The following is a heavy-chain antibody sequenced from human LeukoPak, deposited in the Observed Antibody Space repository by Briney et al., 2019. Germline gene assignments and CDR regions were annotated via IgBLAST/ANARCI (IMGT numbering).Heavy chain of an antibody. CDR2: ISGSGGST. CDR3: AKYPPQVWYYYVS. Sequence: QAGGSLRLSCAASGFTFSSYAMSWVRQAPGKGLEWVSAISGSGGSTYYADSVKGRFTISRDNSKNTLYLQMNSLRAEGTAVYYCAKYPPQVWYYYVSWGQGTLVTVSS. J-gene: IGHJ5*02. V-gene: IGHV3-23*01. D-gene: IGHD3-10*02. CDR1: GFTFSSYA.